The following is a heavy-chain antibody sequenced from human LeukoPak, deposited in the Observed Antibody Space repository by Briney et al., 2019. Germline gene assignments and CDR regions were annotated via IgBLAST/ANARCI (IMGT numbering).Heavy chain of an antibody. Sequence: SETLSLTCTVSGGSISGTDLSWGWIRQLPGKGLEWIGNIHSTGDSFCNPSLKSRVTISIDTSKNQFSLKLSSVTAADTAVYYCEKDSHLDVWGHGTTVTVSS. V-gene: IGHV4-39*01. J-gene: IGHJ6*02. CDR3: EKDSHLDV. D-gene: IGHD2-15*01. CDR1: GGSISGTDLS. CDR2: IHSTGDS.